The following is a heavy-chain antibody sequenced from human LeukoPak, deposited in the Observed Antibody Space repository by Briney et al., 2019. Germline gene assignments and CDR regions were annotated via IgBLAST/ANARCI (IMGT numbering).Heavy chain of an antibody. J-gene: IGHJ4*02. CDR2: INPSGCST. CDR3: ARDPPYCSGGSCYHQNYFDY. CDR1: GYTFTHYY. D-gene: IGHD2-15*01. V-gene: IGHV1-46*01. Sequence: GASVKVSCKASGYTFTHYYMHWVRQAPGQGLEWMGIINPSGCSTSYAQKFQGRVTMTRDMSTSTVYMELSSLRSEDTAVYYCARDPPYCSGGSCYHQNYFDYWGQGTLVTVSS.